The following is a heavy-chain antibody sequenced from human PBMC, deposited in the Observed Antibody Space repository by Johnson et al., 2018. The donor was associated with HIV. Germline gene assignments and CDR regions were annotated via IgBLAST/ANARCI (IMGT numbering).Heavy chain of an antibody. V-gene: IGHV3-20*03. CDR3: ARERQSSSWCDAFDM. Sequence: MKWVRQTPGMGRAWVSAINWNAGRTGYTDSVKGRFTISRDNAKMSLYLQMNSLRAEDTAVYYCARERQSSSWCDAFDMWGQGTMVTVSS. CDR2: INWNAGRT. D-gene: IGHD6-13*01. J-gene: IGHJ3*02.